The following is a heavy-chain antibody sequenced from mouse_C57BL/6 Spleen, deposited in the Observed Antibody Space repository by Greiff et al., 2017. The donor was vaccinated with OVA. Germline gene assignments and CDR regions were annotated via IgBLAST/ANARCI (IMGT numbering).Heavy chain of an antibody. V-gene: IGHV1-15*01. D-gene: IGHD1-1*01. CDR1: GYTFTDYE. CDR2: IDPETGGT. Sequence: VKLMESGAELVRPGASVTLSCKASGYTFTDYEMHWVKQTPVHGLEWIGAIDPETGGTAYNQKFKGKAILTADKSSSTAYMELRSLTSEDSAVYYCTRNDYYGSSLDYWGQGTTLTVSS. J-gene: IGHJ2*01. CDR3: TRNDYYGSSLDY.